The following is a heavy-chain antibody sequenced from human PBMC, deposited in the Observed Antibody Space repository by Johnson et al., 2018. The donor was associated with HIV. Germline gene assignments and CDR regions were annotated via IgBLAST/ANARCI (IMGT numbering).Heavy chain of an antibody. D-gene: IGHD6-19*01. J-gene: IGHJ3*01. CDR2: INQDGSEM. CDR3: ARDLRNSGWSNGFDV. CDR1: GFSFSIYW. V-gene: IGHV3-7*05. Sequence: VQLVESGGGLVQPGGSLRLSCGGSGFSFSIYWLTWVRQAPGKGLEWVANINQDGSEMYYVDSVKGRFTISRDNSKNTLYLQMNSLRAEDTALYYCARDLRNSGWSNGFDVWGQGTMVTVSS.